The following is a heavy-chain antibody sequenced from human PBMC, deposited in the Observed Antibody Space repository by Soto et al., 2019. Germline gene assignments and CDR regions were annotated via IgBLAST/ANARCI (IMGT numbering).Heavy chain of an antibody. V-gene: IGHV1-18*01. CDR2: ISGYNGDT. J-gene: IGHJ6*02. Sequence: ASVKVSCKASGYTFSRYGISWMRQAPGQGLEWMGWISGYNGDTNYAQKFQGRVIMTIDTSTTTAYMDLRSLTSDDTAVYYCAKNGQPPYYYYGLDVWG. CDR3: AKNGQPPYYYYGLDV. D-gene: IGHD2-8*01. CDR1: GYTFSRYG.